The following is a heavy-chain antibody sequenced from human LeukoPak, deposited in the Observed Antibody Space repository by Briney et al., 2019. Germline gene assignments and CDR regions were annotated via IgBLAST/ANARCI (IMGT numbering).Heavy chain of an antibody. D-gene: IGHD5-12*01. CDR3: ARASYCGYVEFDY. Sequence: SETLSLTCAVYGGSFSGYYWSWIRQPPGKGLEWIGEINHSGSTNYNPSLKSRVTISVDTSKNQFSLKLSSVTAADTAVYYCARASYCGYVEFDYWGQGTLVTVSS. CDR1: GGSFSGYY. CDR2: INHSGST. J-gene: IGHJ4*02. V-gene: IGHV4-34*01.